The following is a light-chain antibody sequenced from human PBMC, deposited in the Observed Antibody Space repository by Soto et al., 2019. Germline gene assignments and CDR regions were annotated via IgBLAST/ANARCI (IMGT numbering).Light chain of an antibody. J-gene: IGKJ1*01. CDR1: QSVSSN. V-gene: IGKV3-15*01. CDR2: GAS. Sequence: EVVMTQSPATLSVSPGERATLSCRASQSVSSNLAWYQQKPGQAPRLLIYGASTRATGIPARFSGSGSGTEFTLTISSLHSEDFAVYYCQQYNNWPPWTFGQGTNVHLK. CDR3: QQYNNWPPWT.